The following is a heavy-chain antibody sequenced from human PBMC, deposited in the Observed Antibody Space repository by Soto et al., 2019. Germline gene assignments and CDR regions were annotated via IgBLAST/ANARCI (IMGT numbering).Heavy chain of an antibody. CDR2: IYYSGST. D-gene: IGHD3-22*01. J-gene: IGHJ1*01. Sequence: YDNLSHTCTVSGGCIRRYNWSWPRQPPLTVLAWFGYIYYSGSTNYNPSLKSRVTISVDTSKNQFSLKLTSVTAADTAVYYCARVDPYYYGSSGYYYASPKYFQHWGQGTLFTVS. V-gene: IGHV4-59*13. CDR3: ARVDPYYYGSSGYYYASPKYFQH. CDR1: GGCIRRYN.